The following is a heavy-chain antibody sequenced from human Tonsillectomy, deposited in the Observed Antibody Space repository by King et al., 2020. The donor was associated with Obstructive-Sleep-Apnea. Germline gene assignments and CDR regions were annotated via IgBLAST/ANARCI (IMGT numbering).Heavy chain of an antibody. Sequence: QVQLQESGPGLVKPSQTLSLTCTVSGGSISSGGYYWSWIRQHPGKGLEWLGDIYYSVSTYSNPSLKSRVTISVDTSKNQFSLKLSSVTAADTAVYYCARAGDYYGSGNRIGYWGQGTLVTVSS. J-gene: IGHJ4*02. CDR2: IYYSVST. D-gene: IGHD3-10*01. CDR3: ARAGDYYGSGNRIGY. V-gene: IGHV4-31*03. CDR1: GGSISSGGYY.